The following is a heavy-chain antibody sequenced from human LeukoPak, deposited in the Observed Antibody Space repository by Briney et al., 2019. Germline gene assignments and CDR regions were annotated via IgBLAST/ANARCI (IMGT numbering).Heavy chain of an antibody. CDR2: INTNTGNP. CDR3: ARRPLRGWDRHDYYYYYGMDV. Sequence: ASVKVSCKASGYTFTSYAMNWVRQAPGQGLEWMGWINTNTGNPTYAQGFTGRFVFSLDTSVSTAYLQISSLKAEDIAVYYCARRPLRGWDRHDYYYYYGMDVWGQGTTVTVSS. D-gene: IGHD6-19*01. J-gene: IGHJ6*02. CDR1: GYTFTSYA. V-gene: IGHV7-4-1*02.